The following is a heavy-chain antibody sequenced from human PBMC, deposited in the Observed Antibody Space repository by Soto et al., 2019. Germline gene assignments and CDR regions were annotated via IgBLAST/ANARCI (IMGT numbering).Heavy chain of an antibody. Sequence: GGSLRLSCAASGFTFSNYPMSWVRQAPGKGLEWVSGISGSGETPYYADSVKGRFTISRDTSQSTLYLQMNSLRADDTAMYYCARWSYLDYWGQGTRVTVSS. D-gene: IGHD3-3*01. V-gene: IGHV3-23*01. J-gene: IGHJ4*02. CDR3: ARWSYLDY. CDR1: GFTFSNYP. CDR2: ISGSGETP.